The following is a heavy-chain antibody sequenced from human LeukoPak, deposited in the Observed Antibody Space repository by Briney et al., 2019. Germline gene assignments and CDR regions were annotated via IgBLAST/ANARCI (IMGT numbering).Heavy chain of an antibody. CDR2: IYYSGST. CDR1: GGSISSGGYY. J-gene: IGHJ3*02. V-gene: IGHV4-31*03. Sequence: SQTLSLTCTVSGGSISSGGYYWSWIRQHPGKGLERIGYIYYSGSTYYNPSLKSRVTISVDTSKNQFSLKLSSVTAADTAVYYCARVLITIFGVVPANDAFDIWGQGTMVTVSS. D-gene: IGHD3-3*01. CDR3: ARVLITIFGVVPANDAFDI.